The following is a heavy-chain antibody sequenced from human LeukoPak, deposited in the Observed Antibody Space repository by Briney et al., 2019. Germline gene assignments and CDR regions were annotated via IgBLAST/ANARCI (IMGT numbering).Heavy chain of an antibody. CDR2: VYYDGTS. J-gene: IGHJ4*02. Sequence: SETLSLTCTVSGGSINSHSYYWGWLRQPPGKGLEWIGSVYYDGTSYSNPSLTSRVAVFVDTSRDQFSLDLSFVTAADTALYYCVRHISTNTGYFDSCGQGTLVSVSS. CDR1: GGSINSHSYY. CDR3: VRHISTNTGYFDS. V-gene: IGHV4-39*01. D-gene: IGHD5-24*01.